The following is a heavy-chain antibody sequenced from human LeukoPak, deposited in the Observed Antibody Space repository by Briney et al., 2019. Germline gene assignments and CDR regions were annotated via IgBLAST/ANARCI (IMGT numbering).Heavy chain of an antibody. CDR1: GGSFSNYY. CDR3: ARTYDTSGYYSAFDY. Sequence: SETLSLTCAVYGGSFSNYYWSWLRQPPGKGLEGVGEINHSGSTNYNPSLKSRVTISVDTSKHQFSLMLSSVTAADTAVYYCARTYDTSGYYSAFDYWGQGTLLTVSS. D-gene: IGHD3-22*01. V-gene: IGHV4-34*01. CDR2: INHSGST. J-gene: IGHJ4*02.